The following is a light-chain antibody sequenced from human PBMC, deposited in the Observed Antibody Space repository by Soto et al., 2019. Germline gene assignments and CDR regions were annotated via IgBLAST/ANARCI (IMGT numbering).Light chain of an antibody. J-gene: IGKJ5*01. CDR1: QSVSNNY. V-gene: IGKV3-20*01. Sequence: DIMLTQSPGTLALSPGERATLSCRASQSVSNNYLAWYQQKPSQAPRLLIYGASNRAAGIPDRFSGSGSGTDFTLTSSRLEPEDFAVYYCQQYGSSPITFGQGTRLEIK. CDR3: QQYGSSPIT. CDR2: GAS.